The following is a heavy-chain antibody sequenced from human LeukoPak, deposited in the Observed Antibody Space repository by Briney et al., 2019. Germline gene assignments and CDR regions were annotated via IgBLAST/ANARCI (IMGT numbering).Heavy chain of an antibody. CDR1: GGSFSGYY. D-gene: IGHD3-3*01. Sequence: SETLSFTCAVYGGSFSGYYWSWIRQPPGKGLEWIGEINHSGSTNYNPSLKSRVTISVDTSKNQFSLKLSSVTAADTAVYYCARDSYYDFWSGYPRNWFDPWGQGTLVTVSS. CDR2: INHSGST. CDR3: ARDSYYDFWSGYPRNWFDP. V-gene: IGHV4-34*01. J-gene: IGHJ5*02.